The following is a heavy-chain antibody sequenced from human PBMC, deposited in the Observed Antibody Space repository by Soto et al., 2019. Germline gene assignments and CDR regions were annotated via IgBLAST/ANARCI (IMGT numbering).Heavy chain of an antibody. J-gene: IGHJ4*02. CDR2: VFYTGFT. V-gene: IGHV4-39*01. CDR1: GGSISGSYYY. Sequence: SETLSLTCAVSGGSISGSYYYWAWLRQSPGKGPEWIGSVFYTGFTSYNPSLESRVSVSVDTSKSQFSLKLSAVTAADTAVYYCATSQKGYNWNYFDHWGQAALVTVSS. CDR3: ATSQKGYNWNYFDH. D-gene: IGHD1-20*01.